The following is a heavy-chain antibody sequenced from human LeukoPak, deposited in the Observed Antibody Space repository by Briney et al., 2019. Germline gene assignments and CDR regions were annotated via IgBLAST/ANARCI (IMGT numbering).Heavy chain of an antibody. CDR1: GFTFSNYK. J-gene: IGHJ4*02. V-gene: IGHV3-21*01. D-gene: IGHD6-19*01. Sequence: PGGSLRLSCAASGFTFSNYKMNWVRQAPGKWLEWVSSISSTSTYINYADSVKGRFTISRDNAKKSLYLQMNSLRAEDTAFYYCARVGYSSGWRAPDFDYWGQGTLVTVSS. CDR3: ARVGYSSGWRAPDFDY. CDR2: ISSTSTYI.